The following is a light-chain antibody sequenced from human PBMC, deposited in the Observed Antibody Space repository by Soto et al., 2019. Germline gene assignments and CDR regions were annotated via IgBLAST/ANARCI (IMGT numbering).Light chain of an antibody. V-gene: IGKV3-15*01. CDR1: QSVSGY. J-gene: IGKJ4*01. Sequence: EIVMTQSPGTVSVFPGETVTLSCRASQSVSGYLDWFHQKPGQAPRLVIYGASTRATGIPARFSGSGSGTEFTLTISSLQSEDFAVYYCQQCKDWPLTFGGGTKVDIK. CDR3: QQCKDWPLT. CDR2: GAS.